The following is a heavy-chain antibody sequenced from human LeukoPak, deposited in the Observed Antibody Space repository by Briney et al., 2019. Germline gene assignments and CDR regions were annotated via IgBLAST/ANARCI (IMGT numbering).Heavy chain of an antibody. D-gene: IGHD7-27*01. CDR2: INHSGST. J-gene: IGHJ3*02. Sequence: SETLSLTCDVYGGSLSGYYWNWIRQPPGRGLEWIGEINHSGSTNYNPSLKSRVTISVDTSKNQFSLKLSSVTAADTAVYYCARRNWGSDAFDTWGQGTMVTVSS. V-gene: IGHV4-34*01. CDR1: GGSLSGYY. CDR3: ARRNWGSDAFDT.